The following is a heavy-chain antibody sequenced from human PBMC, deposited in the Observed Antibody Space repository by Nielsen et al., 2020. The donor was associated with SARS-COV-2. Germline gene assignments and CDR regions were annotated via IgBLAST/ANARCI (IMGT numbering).Heavy chain of an antibody. CDR1: GYTFNKDF. D-gene: IGHD5-12*01. V-gene: IGHV1-46*02. CDR2: INPSDGRT. CDR3: ARDGRQSGYDERSWFDT. Sequence: ASVKVSCKASGYTFNKDFVHWVRQAPGQGLEWTGRINPSDGRTTSAEKFQGRVTMTRDTSSSTVYMELSSLRSDDTAVYYCARDGRQSGYDERSWFDTWGQGTLVTVSS. J-gene: IGHJ5*02.